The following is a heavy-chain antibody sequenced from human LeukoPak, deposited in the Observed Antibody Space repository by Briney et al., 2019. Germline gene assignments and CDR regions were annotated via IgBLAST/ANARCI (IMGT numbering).Heavy chain of an antibody. D-gene: IGHD2/OR15-2a*01. CDR3: ARQFSTRRFIDY. CDR2: ISYSGST. Sequence: PSETLSLTCTVSGGSISRYYWSWIRQPPEKGLEWIGYISYSGSTNYNPSLKSRVTISVDTSKNQFSLKLSSVTATDTAVYYCARQFSTRRFIDYWGQGTLVTVSS. V-gene: IGHV4-59*08. J-gene: IGHJ4*02. CDR1: GGSISRYY.